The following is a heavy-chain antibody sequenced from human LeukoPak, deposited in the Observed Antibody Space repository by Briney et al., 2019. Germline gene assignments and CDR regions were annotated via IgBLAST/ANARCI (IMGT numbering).Heavy chain of an antibody. CDR3: ARVGSGIAAAGKPDY. CDR1: GGSISSSSYY. Sequence: SETLSLTCTVSGGSISSSSYYWGWIRQPPGKGLEWIGSIYYSGSTHYNPSLKSRVTISVDTSKNQFSLKLSSVTAADTAVYYCARVGSGIAAAGKPDYWGQGTLVTVSS. D-gene: IGHD6-13*01. J-gene: IGHJ4*02. CDR2: IYYSGST. V-gene: IGHV4-39*07.